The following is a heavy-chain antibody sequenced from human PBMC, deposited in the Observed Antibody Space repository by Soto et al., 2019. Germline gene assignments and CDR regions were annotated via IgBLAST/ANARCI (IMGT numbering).Heavy chain of an antibody. Sequence: SETLSLTCTVSGCSIISYYWSWIRQPPGTGLEWIGYIYYSGSTNYNPSLKSRVTISVDTSKNQFSLKLSSVTAADTAVYYCARHNRSFGVVDGGCDPGGPGTLVRVS. CDR3: ARHNRSFGVVDGGCDP. V-gene: IGHV4-59*01. J-gene: IGHJ5*02. CDR2: IYYSGST. CDR1: GCSIISYY. D-gene: IGHD3-3*01.